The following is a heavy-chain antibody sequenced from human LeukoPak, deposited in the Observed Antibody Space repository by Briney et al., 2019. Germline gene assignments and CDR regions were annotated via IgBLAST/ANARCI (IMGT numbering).Heavy chain of an antibody. V-gene: IGHV4-4*07. J-gene: IGHJ4*02. CDR2: TYSSGST. Sequence: SETLSLACSVSGGSINFYYWNWIRQPAGKGLEWVGRTYSSGSTNYNPSLKGRVTMSVDTSKNQFSLNLSSVTAADTAVYYCTRGEHDCDCWGQGTLVTVSS. CDR3: TRGEHDCDC. D-gene: IGHD1/OR15-1a*01. CDR1: GGSINFYY.